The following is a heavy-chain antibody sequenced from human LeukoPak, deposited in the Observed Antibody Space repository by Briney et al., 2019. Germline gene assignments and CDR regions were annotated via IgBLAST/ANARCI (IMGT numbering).Heavy chain of an antibody. CDR3: ARRRPHEIRNSGWSSAFDY. CDR2: INHSGST. V-gene: IGHV4-34*01. J-gene: IGHJ4*02. D-gene: IGHD6-19*01. Sequence: PSETLSLTCAVYGGSFSGYYWSWIRLPPGKGLEWIGEINHSGSTNYNPSLKSRVTISVDTSKNQFSLKLSSVTAADTAVYYCARRRPHEIRNSGWSSAFDYWGQGTLVTASS. CDR1: GGSFSGYY.